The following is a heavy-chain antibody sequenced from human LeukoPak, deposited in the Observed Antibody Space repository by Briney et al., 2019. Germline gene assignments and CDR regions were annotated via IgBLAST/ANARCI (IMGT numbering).Heavy chain of an antibody. Sequence: SETLSLTCAVSGGSISSSNWWSWVRQPPGKGLEWIGSIYYSGSTYYNPSLKSRVTISVDTSKNQFSLKLSSVTAADTAVYYCARHCSGGSCYFAFDIWGQGTMVTVSS. J-gene: IGHJ3*02. CDR1: GGSISSSNW. CDR3: ARHCSGGSCYFAFDI. D-gene: IGHD2-15*01. CDR2: IYYSGST. V-gene: IGHV4-39*01.